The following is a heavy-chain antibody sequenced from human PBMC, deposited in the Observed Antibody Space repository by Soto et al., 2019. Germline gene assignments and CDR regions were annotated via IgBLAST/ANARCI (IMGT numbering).Heavy chain of an antibody. CDR3: ARDTNSLDS. CDR1: NYAISSGFC. D-gene: IGHD2-8*01. V-gene: IGHV4-38-2*02. CDR2: IYHTGDT. J-gene: IGHJ4*02. Sequence: PSETLCLTCAVSNYAISSGFCWAWIRQPPGRGLEWIGSIYHTGDTHYNPSLRSQFTMSVDTSKNQFSLKLTSLTAADTAIYFCARDTNSLDSWGQGILVTVS.